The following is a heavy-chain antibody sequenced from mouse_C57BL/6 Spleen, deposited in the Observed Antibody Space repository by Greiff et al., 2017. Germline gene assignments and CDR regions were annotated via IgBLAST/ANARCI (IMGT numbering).Heavy chain of an antibody. CDR1: GFTFSSYT. V-gene: IGHV5-9*01. J-gene: IGHJ2*01. Sequence: EVQLVESGGGLVKPGGSLKLSCAASGFTFSSYTISWVSQTPEKRLEWVATISGGGGNTYYPDSVKGRFTISRDNSTNTPYLQMSSLRSEDTALYYCAGQYDWYYLDGWGQGTTLTVSS. CDR2: ISGGGGNT. CDR3: AGQYDWYYLDG. D-gene: IGHD2-14*01.